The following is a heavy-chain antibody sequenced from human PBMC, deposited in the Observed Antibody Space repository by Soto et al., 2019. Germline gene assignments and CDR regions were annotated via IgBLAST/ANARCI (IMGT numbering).Heavy chain of an antibody. D-gene: IGHD4-17*01. CDR3: ARAPEDYGDYVEAFDI. CDR2: IYSGGST. V-gene: IGHV3-66*01. J-gene: IGHJ3*02. CDR1: GFTVSSNY. Sequence: GGSLRLSGSASGFTVSSNYMSWVRQAPGKGLEWVSVIYSGGSTYYADSVKGRFTISRDNSKNTLYLQMNCLRAEDTAVYYCARAPEDYGDYVEAFDIWGQGTMVTVSS.